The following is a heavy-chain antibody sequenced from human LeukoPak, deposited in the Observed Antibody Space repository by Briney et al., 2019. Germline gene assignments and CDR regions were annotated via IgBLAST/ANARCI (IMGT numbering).Heavy chain of an antibody. CDR2: IYYSGST. Sequence: PSETLSLTCTVSGGSISSYYWSWIRQPPGKGLEWIGYIYYSGSTNYNPSLKSRVTISADTSKNQFSLKLSSVTAADTAVYYCARSHSNRGSDNWFDPWGQGTLVTVSS. V-gene: IGHV4-59*01. CDR3: ARSHSNRGSDNWFDP. CDR1: GGSISSYY. J-gene: IGHJ5*02. D-gene: IGHD4-11*01.